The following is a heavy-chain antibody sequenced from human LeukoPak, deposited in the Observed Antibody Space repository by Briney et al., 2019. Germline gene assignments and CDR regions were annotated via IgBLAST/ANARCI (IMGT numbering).Heavy chain of an antibody. CDR2: IYDSRST. Sequence: SETLSLTCTVSGGSISNYYWSWLRQPPEKGLEWIGYIYDSRSTNYNPSLKSRLTISVDTSKNQFSLKLSSVTAADTAIYYCARYARVKVADGRKWYFDLWGRGTLVTVSS. CDR1: GGSISNYY. J-gene: IGHJ2*01. CDR3: ARYARVKVADGRKWYFDL. D-gene: IGHD5-24*01. V-gene: IGHV4-59*01.